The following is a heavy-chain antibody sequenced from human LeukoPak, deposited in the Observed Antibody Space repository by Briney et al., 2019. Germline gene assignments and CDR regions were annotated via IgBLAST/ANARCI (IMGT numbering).Heavy chain of an antibody. CDR3: ARETVAGSRFDP. V-gene: IGHV4-61*02. CDR2: IYTSGST. Sequence: SGPTLVNPSQTLSLTCTVSGGSITATGTYYWSWIRQPAGKGLEWTGRIYTSGSTYYNPSFKSRVTISVDTSKTRFSLNLSSVTAADTAVYYCARETVAGSRFDPWGQGTLVTVSS. CDR1: GGSITATGTYY. D-gene: IGHD2-15*01. J-gene: IGHJ5*02.